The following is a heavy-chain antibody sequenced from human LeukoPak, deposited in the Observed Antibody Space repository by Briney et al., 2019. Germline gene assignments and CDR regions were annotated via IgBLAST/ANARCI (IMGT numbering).Heavy chain of an antibody. CDR3: ARPGRGPRYQLLYWFDP. CDR2: ISSSSSYI. V-gene: IGHV3-21*01. CDR1: GFTFSSYS. Sequence: GGSLRLSCAASGFTFSSYSMNWVRQAPGNGLEWVSSISSSSSYIYYADSVKGRFTISRDNAKNSLYLQMNSLRAEDTAVYYCARPGRGPRYQLLYWFDPWGQGTLVTVSS. J-gene: IGHJ5*02. D-gene: IGHD2-2*01.